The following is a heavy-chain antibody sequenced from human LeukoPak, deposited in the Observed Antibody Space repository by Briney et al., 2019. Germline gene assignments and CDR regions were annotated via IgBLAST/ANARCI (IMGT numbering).Heavy chain of an antibody. J-gene: IGHJ4*02. CDR2: ISSRGGII. V-gene: IGHV3-23*01. CDR1: GFTFSSYD. Sequence: GGCLRLSCAASGFTFSSYDMSWVRQAPGKGLEWVAVISSRGGIIYYADSVRGRFTISRDNSKNTLYLQMNSLRAEDTAVYYCAKPYNPGSGSYDYWGQGTLVTVSS. D-gene: IGHD3-10*01. CDR3: AKPYNPGSGSYDY.